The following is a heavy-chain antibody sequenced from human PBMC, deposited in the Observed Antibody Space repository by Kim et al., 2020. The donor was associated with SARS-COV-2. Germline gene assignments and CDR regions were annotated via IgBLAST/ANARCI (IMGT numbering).Heavy chain of an antibody. V-gene: IGHV3-66*02. D-gene: IGHD6-19*01. CDR2: IYSGGST. J-gene: IGHJ6*02. CDR3: ARSPPTYSSGWYGQGYYYGMDV. Sequence: GGSLRLSCAASGFTVSSNYMSWVRQAPGKGLEWVSVIYSGGSTYYADSVKGRFTISRDNSKNTLYLQMNSLRAEDTAVYYCARSPPTYSSGWYGQGYYYGMDVWGQGTTVTVSS. CDR1: GFTVSSNY.